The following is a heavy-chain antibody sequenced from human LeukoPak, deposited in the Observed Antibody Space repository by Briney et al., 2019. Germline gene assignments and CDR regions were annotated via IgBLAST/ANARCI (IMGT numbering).Heavy chain of an antibody. CDR1: GGSTSSYY. Sequence: PSETLSLTCTVSGGSTSSYYWSWIRQPAGKGLEWIGRIYTSGSTNYNPSLKSRVTMSVDTSKNQFSLKLSSVTAADTAVYYCARGVTMVRDTGLNNVEDAFDIWGQGTMVTVSS. V-gene: IGHV4-4*07. J-gene: IGHJ3*02. CDR3: ARGVTMVRDTGLNNVEDAFDI. CDR2: IYTSGST. D-gene: IGHD3-10*01.